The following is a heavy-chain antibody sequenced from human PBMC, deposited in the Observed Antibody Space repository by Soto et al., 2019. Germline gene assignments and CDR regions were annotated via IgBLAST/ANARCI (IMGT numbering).Heavy chain of an antibody. CDR2: IYYSGTT. J-gene: IGHJ3*02. CDR3: TRHRAYYYDSSGRDAFDI. V-gene: IGHV4-39*01. CDR1: GGYISSDSYY. D-gene: IGHD3-22*01. Sequence: SETLSLTCTVSGGYISSDSYYWGWIRQPPGKGPEWIGTIYYSGTTYYNPSLKSRVTIPVDTSRNQFSLKLSSVTAADTAVYYCTRHRAYYYDSSGRDAFDIWGQGTMVTVSS.